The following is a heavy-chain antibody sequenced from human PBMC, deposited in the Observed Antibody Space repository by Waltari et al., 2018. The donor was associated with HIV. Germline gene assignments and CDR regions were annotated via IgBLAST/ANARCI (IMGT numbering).Heavy chain of an antibody. D-gene: IGHD1-26*01. V-gene: IGHV4-39*07. J-gene: IGHJ4*02. CDR2: IYYSGST. CDR1: GGSISSSSYY. Sequence: QLQLQESGPGLVKPSETLSLTCTVSGGSISSSSYYWGWIRQPPGKGLEWIGSIYYSGSTYYNPSLKSRVTISVDTSKNQFSLKLSSVTAADTAVYYCARLVGWELLHYFDYWGQGTLVTVSS. CDR3: ARLVGWELLHYFDY.